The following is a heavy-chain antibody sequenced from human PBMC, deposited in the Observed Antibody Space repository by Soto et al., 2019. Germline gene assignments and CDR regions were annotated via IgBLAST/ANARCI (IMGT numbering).Heavy chain of an antibody. CDR1: GGTISSYP. J-gene: IGHJ4*02. Sequence: GASVKVSCKASGGTISSYPISWVRQAPGQGLEWMGWISAYNGNTNYAQKLQGRVTMTTDTSTSTAYMELRSLRSDDTAVYYCARICSGGSCYPGYWGQGTLVTVSS. D-gene: IGHD2-15*01. V-gene: IGHV1-18*01. CDR2: ISAYNGNT. CDR3: ARICSGGSCYPGY.